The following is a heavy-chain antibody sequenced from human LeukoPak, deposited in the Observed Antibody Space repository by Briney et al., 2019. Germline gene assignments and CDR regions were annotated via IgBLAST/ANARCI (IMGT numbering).Heavy chain of an antibody. J-gene: IGHJ4*02. CDR2: INPNSGGT. Sequence: ASVKVSCKASGYTFTGYYMHWVRQAPGQGLEWMGWINPNSGGTNYAQKFQGRVTMTRDTSISTAYMELSRLRSDDTAVYYCARDRTRGDAAFDYWGQGTLVTVSS. CDR3: ARDRTRGDAAFDY. D-gene: IGHD2-21*02. V-gene: IGHV1-2*02. CDR1: GYTFTGYY.